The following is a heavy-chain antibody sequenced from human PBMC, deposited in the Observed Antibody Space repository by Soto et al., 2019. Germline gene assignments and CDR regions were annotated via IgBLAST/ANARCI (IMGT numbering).Heavy chain of an antibody. CDR1: GFSLSTTGVG. J-gene: IGHJ6*02. V-gene: IGHV2-5*02. Sequence: HITLKESGPTLVKPTQTLTLTCTFSGFSLSTTGVGVGWIRQPPGKALERLALIYWDDDKRYNPSLKSKLTITKYPAKNQVVRTMTNMDPEDTATYYCVQSRSGGDCLQSYSSHSYYGLDVWGQGTTVTVSS. CDR3: VQSRSGGDCLQSYSSHSYYGLDV. CDR2: IYWDDDK. D-gene: IGHD2-21*01.